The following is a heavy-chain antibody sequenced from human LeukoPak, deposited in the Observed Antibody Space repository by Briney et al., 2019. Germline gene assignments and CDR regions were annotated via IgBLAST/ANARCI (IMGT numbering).Heavy chain of an antibody. V-gene: IGHV3-30*02. D-gene: IGHD6-13*01. J-gene: IGHJ6*02. Sequence: GGSLRLSCAASGFTFSSYGMSWVRQAPGKGLEWVAFIRYDGSNKYYADSVKGRFTISRDNSKNTLYLQMNSLRAEDTAVYYCARVKGQQHYYGMDVWGQGTTVTVSS. CDR1: GFTFSSYG. CDR2: IRYDGSNK. CDR3: ARVKGQQHYYGMDV.